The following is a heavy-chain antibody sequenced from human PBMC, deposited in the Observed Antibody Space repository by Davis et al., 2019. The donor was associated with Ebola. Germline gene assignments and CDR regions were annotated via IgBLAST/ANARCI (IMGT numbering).Heavy chain of an antibody. CDR1: GFTFSSYS. D-gene: IGHD3-10*01. V-gene: IGHV3-21*01. CDR2: ISSSSRYI. Sequence: PGGSLRLSCAASGFTFSSYSMNWVRQAPGKGLEWVSSISSSSRYIYYADSVKGRFTISRDHAKNSLYLQMNNLRAEDTAVYYCARELHGSGSYSSQYLYYYALDVWGQGTTVTVSS. CDR3: ARELHGSGSYSSQYLYYYALDV. J-gene: IGHJ6*02.